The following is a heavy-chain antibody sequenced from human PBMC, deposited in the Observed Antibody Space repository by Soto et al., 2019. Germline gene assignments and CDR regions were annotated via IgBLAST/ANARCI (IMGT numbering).Heavy chain of an antibody. V-gene: IGHV3-48*03. CDR3: AREFSSGVY. CDR1: GFTFSSYE. D-gene: IGHD6-19*01. J-gene: IGHJ4*02. CDR2: ISSSGSII. Sequence: VGSLRLSCAASGFTFSSYEMNWVRQAPGKGLEWISYISSSGSIIYYADSVKGRFTISRDNAKNSLYLQMNSLRAGDTAVYYCAREFSSGVYWGQGTLVTVSS.